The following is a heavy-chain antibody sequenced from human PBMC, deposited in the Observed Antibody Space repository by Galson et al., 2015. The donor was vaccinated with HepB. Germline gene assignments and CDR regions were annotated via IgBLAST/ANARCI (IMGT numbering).Heavy chain of an antibody. J-gene: IGHJ5*02. V-gene: IGHV7-4-1*02. CDR3: ARDGKQLERRGGYTWFDP. Sequence: SVKVSCKASGYTFTSYAMNWVRQAPGQGLEWMGWINTGTGNPTYAQGFTGRFVFSLDTSASTAYLQISSLKAEDTAVYYCARDGKQLERRGGYTWFDPWGQGTLVTVSS. CDR1: GYTFTSYA. D-gene: IGHD1-1*01. CDR2: INTGTGNP.